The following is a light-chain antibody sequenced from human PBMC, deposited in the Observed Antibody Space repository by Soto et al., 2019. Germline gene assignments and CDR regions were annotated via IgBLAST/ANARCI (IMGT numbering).Light chain of an antibody. CDR2: DVG. Sequence: QSALTQPPSVSGSPGQSVTISCTGTSSDVGSYNRVSWYQQPPGTATKLMIYDVGNRPSGVPDRFSVSKSGNTASLTISGLQADDEADYYCSSYTSSNPYVFGTGTQLTVL. CDR3: SSYTSSNPYV. J-gene: IGLJ1*01. CDR1: SSDVGSYNR. V-gene: IGLV2-18*02.